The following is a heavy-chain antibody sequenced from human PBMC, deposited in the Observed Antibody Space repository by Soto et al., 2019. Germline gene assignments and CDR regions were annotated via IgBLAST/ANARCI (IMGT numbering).Heavy chain of an antibody. D-gene: IGHD1-26*01. J-gene: IGHJ4*02. CDR2: IVYDGSEI. CDR1: GFTLTGHG. Sequence: QVQLVESGGGVVQPGRSLRLSCVASGFTLTGHGMHWVRQAPGKGLEWVAVIVYDGSEIHYSDSVKGRFTISRDTSKNMVYLQMNSLKTEDTDMYYCASEQGYGYYRVADYWGQGTLVTASS. CDR3: ASEQGYGYYRVADY. V-gene: IGHV3-30*03.